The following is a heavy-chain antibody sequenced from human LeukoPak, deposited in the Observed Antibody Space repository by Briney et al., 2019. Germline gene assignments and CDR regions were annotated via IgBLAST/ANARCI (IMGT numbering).Heavy chain of an antibody. J-gene: IGHJ4*02. CDR2: IYHSGST. Sequence: TSETLSLTCALSGYSISSGYYWGWIRQPPGKGVGWIGSIYHSGSTYYNPSLKSRVTISVDTSKNQFSLKLSSATAVDTAVYYCARLSKNYDFWSGYQGNFDYWGQGTLVTVSA. CDR1: GYSISSGYY. D-gene: IGHD3-3*01. V-gene: IGHV4-38-2*01. CDR3: ARLSKNYDFWSGYQGNFDY.